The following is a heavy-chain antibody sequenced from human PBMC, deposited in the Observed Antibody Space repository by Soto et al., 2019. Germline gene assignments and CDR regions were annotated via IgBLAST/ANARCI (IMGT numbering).Heavy chain of an antibody. Sequence: GASVKVSCKASGYSFTDYHIHWVRQAPGQGLELLGRINPKSGGTSTAQKFQGWVTMTTDTSISTASMELTMLTSDDTAIYYCARGDSTDCSNGVCSFFYNHDMDVWGQGTTVTVSS. J-gene: IGHJ6*02. CDR3: ARGDSTDCSNGVCSFFYNHDMDV. CDR1: GYSFTDYH. CDR2: INPKSGGT. D-gene: IGHD2-8*01. V-gene: IGHV1-2*04.